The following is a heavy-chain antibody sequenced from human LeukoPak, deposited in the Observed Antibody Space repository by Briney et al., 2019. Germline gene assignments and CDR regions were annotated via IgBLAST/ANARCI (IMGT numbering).Heavy chain of an antibody. Sequence: PGGSLRLSCAASGFTFSSYAMRWVRQAPGKGLEWVAVISYDGSNKYYADSVKGRFTISRDNSKNTLYLQMNSLRAEDTAVYYCAREIARGYSYGANDYWGQGTLVTVSS. CDR1: GFTFSSYA. CDR3: AREIARGYSYGANDY. CDR2: ISYDGSNK. J-gene: IGHJ4*02. D-gene: IGHD5-18*01. V-gene: IGHV3-30-3*01.